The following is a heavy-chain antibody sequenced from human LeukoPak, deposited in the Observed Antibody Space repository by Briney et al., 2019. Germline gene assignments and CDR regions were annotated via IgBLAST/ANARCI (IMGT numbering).Heavy chain of an antibody. CDR1: GYSISSGYY. CDR2: IYHSGST. D-gene: IGHD2-15*01. Sequence: SETLSLTCTVSGYSISSGYYWGWIRQPPGKGLEWIGSIYHSGSTYYNPSLKSRVTISVDTSKTHLSLNLTSVTAADTAVYYCARYCSGVTCNWVDPWGQGTLVTVSS. J-gene: IGHJ5*02. V-gene: IGHV4-38-2*02. CDR3: ARYCSGVTCNWVDP.